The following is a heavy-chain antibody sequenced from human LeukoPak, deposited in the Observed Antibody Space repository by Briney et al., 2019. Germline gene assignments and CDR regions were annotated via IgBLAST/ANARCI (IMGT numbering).Heavy chain of an antibody. CDR3: AGGSSGWSYDY. V-gene: IGHV4-39*01. D-gene: IGHD6-19*01. CDR2: IYYSGST. CDR1: GGSISSSSYY. J-gene: IGHJ4*02. Sequence: SETLSLTCTVSGGSISSSSYYWGWIRQPPGEGLEWIGSIYYSGSTYYNPSLKSRVTISVDTSKNQFSLKLSSVTAADTAVYYCAGGSSGWSYDYWGQGTLVTVSS.